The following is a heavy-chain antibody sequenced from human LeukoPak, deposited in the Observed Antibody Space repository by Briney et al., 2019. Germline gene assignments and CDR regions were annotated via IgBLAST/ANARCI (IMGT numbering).Heavy chain of an antibody. CDR2: IYHSGST. V-gene: IGHV4-30-2*01. CDR3: ARGSGGGNNPFDF. J-gene: IGHJ4*02. CDR1: GGSISSGGYS. D-gene: IGHD1/OR15-1a*01. Sequence: SQTLSLTCAVSGGSISSGGYSWSWIRQPPGKGLEWIGYIYHSGSTYYNPSLKSRVTISVDRSKNQFSLKLSSVTAADTAVYYCARGSGGGNNPFDFWGQGTLVTVSS.